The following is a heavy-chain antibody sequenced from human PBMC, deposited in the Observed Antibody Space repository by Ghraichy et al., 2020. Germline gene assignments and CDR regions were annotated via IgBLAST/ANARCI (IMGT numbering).Heavy chain of an antibody. Sequence: GALRLSCAASGFTFSSYWMHWVRQAPGKGLVWVSRINSDGSSTSYADSVKGRFTISRDNAKNTLYLQMNSLRAEDTAVYYCARDDVVTAIYFDYWGQGTLVTVSS. V-gene: IGHV3-74*01. CDR3: ARDDVVTAIYFDY. CDR2: INSDGSST. D-gene: IGHD2-21*02. J-gene: IGHJ4*02. CDR1: GFTFSSYW.